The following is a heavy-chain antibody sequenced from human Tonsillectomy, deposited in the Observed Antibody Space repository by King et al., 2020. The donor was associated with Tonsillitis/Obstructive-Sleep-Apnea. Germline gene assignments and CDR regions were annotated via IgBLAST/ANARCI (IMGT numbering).Heavy chain of an antibody. D-gene: IGHD2-15*01. CDR1: GGSTGSSSYY. CDR3: ARHVDSTKSYYYCIDV. J-gene: IGHJ6*03. CDR2: IYYDGTT. Sequence: LQLQESGPGLVKPSETLSLTCTVSGGSTGSSSYYWGWVRQSPGKGLEWIGSIYYDGTTYFNPSLKSRVTISVDTSKNQFSLRLTFVTAADTAVYYCARHVDSTKSYYYCIDVWGKGTTVTVSS. V-gene: IGHV4-39*01.